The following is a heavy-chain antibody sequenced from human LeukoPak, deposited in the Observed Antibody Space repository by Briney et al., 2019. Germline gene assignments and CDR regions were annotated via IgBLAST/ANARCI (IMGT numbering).Heavy chain of an antibody. V-gene: IGHV3-21*01. Sequence: GGSLRLSCAASGFTFSSYSMNWVRQAPGRGLEWVSSISSSSSYIYYADSVKGRFTISRDNAKNSLYLQMNSLRAEDTAVYYCARDGIAAAFPNYFDYWGQGTLVTVSS. CDR3: ARDGIAAAFPNYFDY. J-gene: IGHJ4*02. CDR1: GFTFSSYS. CDR2: ISSSSSYI. D-gene: IGHD6-13*01.